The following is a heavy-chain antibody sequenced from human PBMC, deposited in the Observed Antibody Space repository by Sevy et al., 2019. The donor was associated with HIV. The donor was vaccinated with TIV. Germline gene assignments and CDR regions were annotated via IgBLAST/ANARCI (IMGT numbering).Heavy chain of an antibody. D-gene: IGHD3-10*01. Sequence: ASVKVSCKVSGYSLTKSSMHWVRQAPGKGLEWMGGFDPEDGKTIYAHKFQGRVTMTRATSTHTAYMELSSLRYDDTAVYYCTTLDLIRVEFDAFDFWGHGTMVTVSS. V-gene: IGHV1-24*01. CDR2: FDPEDGKT. J-gene: IGHJ3*01. CDR1: GYSLTKSS. CDR3: TTLDLIRVEFDAFDF.